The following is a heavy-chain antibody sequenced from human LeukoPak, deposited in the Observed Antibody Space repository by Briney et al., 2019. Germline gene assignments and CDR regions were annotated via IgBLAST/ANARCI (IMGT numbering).Heavy chain of an antibody. J-gene: IGHJ4*02. D-gene: IGHD6-13*01. CDR1: GGSISSGGYY. CDR3: ARSGYSSSWYWDYFDY. V-gene: IGHV4-31*03. Sequence: SETLSLTCTVSGGSISSGGYYWSWIRQHPGKGLEWIGYIYYSGSTYYNPSLKSRVTISVDTSKNQFSLKLSSVTAADTAVYYCARSGYSSSWYWDYFDYWGQGTLVTVSS. CDR2: IYYSGST.